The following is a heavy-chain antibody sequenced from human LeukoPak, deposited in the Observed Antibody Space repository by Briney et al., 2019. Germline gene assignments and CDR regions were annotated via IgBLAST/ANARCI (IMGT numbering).Heavy chain of an antibody. Sequence: ASETLSLTCAVYGGSFSGYYWSWIRQPPGKGLEWIGEINHSGSTNYNPSLKSRDTISVDTSKNQFSLKLNSVTAADTAVYYCARGAPKEIQLWLRLRGVAFDIWGQGTMVTGSS. J-gene: IGHJ3*02. V-gene: IGHV4-34*01. CDR2: INHSGST. D-gene: IGHD5-18*01. CDR3: ARGAPKEIQLWLRLRGVAFDI. CDR1: GGSFSGYY.